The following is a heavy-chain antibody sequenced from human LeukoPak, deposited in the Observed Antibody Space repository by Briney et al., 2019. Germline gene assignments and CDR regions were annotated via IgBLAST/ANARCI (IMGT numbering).Heavy chain of an antibody. CDR1: GLSFSSYA. Sequence: GGSLRLSCAASGLSFSSYAMHWVRQAPGRGLEWVSAISGSGGSTYYADSVKGRFTISRDNSKNTLYLQMNSLRAEDTAVYYCAKAPRGDGDYVFDYWGQGTLVTVSS. J-gene: IGHJ4*02. D-gene: IGHD4-17*01. CDR3: AKAPRGDGDYVFDY. V-gene: IGHV3-23*01. CDR2: ISGSGGST.